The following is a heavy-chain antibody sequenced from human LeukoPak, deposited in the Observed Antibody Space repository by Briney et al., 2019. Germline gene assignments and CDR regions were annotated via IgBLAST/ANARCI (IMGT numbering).Heavy chain of an antibody. Sequence: ASVKVSCKASGGTFSSYAISWVRQAPGQGLEWMGWISAYNGNTNYAQKLQGRVTMTTDTSTSTAYMELRSLRSDDTAVYYCARNGQWELANWFDPWGQGTLVTVSS. J-gene: IGHJ5*02. CDR2: ISAYNGNT. CDR3: ARNGQWELANWFDP. V-gene: IGHV1-18*01. CDR1: GGTFSSYA. D-gene: IGHD1-26*01.